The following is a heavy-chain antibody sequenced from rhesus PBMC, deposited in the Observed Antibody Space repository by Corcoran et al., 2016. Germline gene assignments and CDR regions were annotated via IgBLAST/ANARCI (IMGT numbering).Heavy chain of an antibody. D-gene: IGHD3-34*01. J-gene: IGHJ4*01. CDR3: AKDWGY. CDR2: IDSGGDST. V-gene: IGHV3S5*01. Sequence: EVQLVETGGGLVQPGGSLKLSCAASGFTFSSFGMSWVRQAPGKGLDWVSAIDSGGDSTFYADSVKGQFTISRDNSKNTLSLQMNSLRAEDTAVYYCAKDWGYWGQGVLVTVSS. CDR1: GFTFSSFG.